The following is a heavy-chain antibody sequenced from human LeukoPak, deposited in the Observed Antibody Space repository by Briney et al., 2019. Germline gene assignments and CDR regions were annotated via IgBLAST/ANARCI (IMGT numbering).Heavy chain of an antibody. CDR2: ISAYNGNT. CDR1: GYTFTSYG. V-gene: IGHV1-18*01. Sequence: ASVKVSCKASGYTFTSYGISWVRQAPGQGLEWMGWISAYNGNTNYAQKLQGRVTMTTDTSTSTAYMELRSLRSDDTAVYYCARWVITMVRGVRGRQFDYWGQGTLVTVSS. D-gene: IGHD3-10*01. CDR3: ARWVITMVRGVRGRQFDY. J-gene: IGHJ4*02.